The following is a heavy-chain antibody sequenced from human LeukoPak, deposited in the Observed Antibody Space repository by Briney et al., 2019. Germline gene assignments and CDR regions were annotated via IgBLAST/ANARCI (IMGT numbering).Heavy chain of an antibody. V-gene: IGHV3-23*01. J-gene: IGHJ4*02. D-gene: IGHD2-15*01. CDR3: AKVCDGYCSGGSCCSLDY. CDR1: GFTFSSYA. CDR2: VSGSDGST. Sequence: GGPLRLSCAASGFTFSSYAMTWVRQAPGKGLEWVSAVSGSDGSTYYADSVKGRFTISRDNSKNTLYLQMNSLRAEDTAVYYCAKVCDGYCSGGSCCSLDYWGQGTLVTVSS.